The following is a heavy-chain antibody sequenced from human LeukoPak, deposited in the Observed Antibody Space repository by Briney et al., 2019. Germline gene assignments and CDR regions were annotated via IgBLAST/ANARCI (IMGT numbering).Heavy chain of an antibody. D-gene: IGHD2-2*02. V-gene: IGHV3-7*01. Sequence: GGSLRLSCAAAGFIFSSYWVSWVRQAPGKGLEWVANIKQDGSEKYYVGSVTGRLTIPRDNAKNSLYLQVASLRAEDTAVYYRAREEYCSSTSCYRDYFDYWGQGTLVTVSS. J-gene: IGHJ4*02. CDR1: GFIFSSYW. CDR2: IKQDGSEK. CDR3: AREEYCSSTSCYRDYFDY.